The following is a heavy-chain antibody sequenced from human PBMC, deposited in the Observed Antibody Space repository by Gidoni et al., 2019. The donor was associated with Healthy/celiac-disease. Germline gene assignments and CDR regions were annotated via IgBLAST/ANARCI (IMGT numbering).Heavy chain of an antibody. Sequence: QLQLQESGPGLVKPSETLSLTCTVSGGSISSRSYYWGWIRQPPGKGLEWIGSIYYSGSTYYNPSLKSRVTISVDTSKNQFSLKLSSVTAADTAVYYCARHGFPSGDYGHDYYYYYYGMDVWGQGTTVTVSS. V-gene: IGHV4-39*01. CDR1: GGSISSRSYY. D-gene: IGHD2-21*02. CDR2: IYYSGST. CDR3: ARHGFPSGDYGHDYYYYYYGMDV. J-gene: IGHJ6*02.